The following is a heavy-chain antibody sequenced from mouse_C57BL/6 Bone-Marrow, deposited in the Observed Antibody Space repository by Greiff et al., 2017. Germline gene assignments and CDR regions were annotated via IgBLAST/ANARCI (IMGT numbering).Heavy chain of an antibody. J-gene: IGHJ2*01. D-gene: IGHD2-3*01. V-gene: IGHV1-69*01. CDR3: ARGRWLLPYFDY. CDR2: IDPSDSYT. CDR1: GYTFTSYW. Sequence: QVQLQQPGAELVMPGASVKLSCKASGYTFTSYWMPWVKQRPGQGLAWIGEIDPSDSYTNYNQKFKGKSTLTVDKSSSTAYMQLSSLTSEDSAVYYCARGRWLLPYFDYWGQGTTLTVSS.